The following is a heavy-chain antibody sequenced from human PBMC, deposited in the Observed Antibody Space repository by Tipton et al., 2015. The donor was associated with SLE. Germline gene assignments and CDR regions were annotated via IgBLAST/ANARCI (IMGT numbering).Heavy chain of an antibody. J-gene: IGHJ3*02. D-gene: IGHD2-2*01. Sequence: SLRLSCAASGFSFSTSWIAWVRQAPGKGLEWVANINEDGNVRNYVDSVKGRSTIARDNGMNSLFLQINNLRAEDTAVYCCTRDRAFSTFDIWGQGTKVTVFS. CDR3: TRDRAFSTFDI. CDR2: INEDGNVR. V-gene: IGHV3-7*01. CDR1: GFSFSTSW.